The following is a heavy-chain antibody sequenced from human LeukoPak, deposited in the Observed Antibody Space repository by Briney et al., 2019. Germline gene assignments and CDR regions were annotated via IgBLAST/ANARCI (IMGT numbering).Heavy chain of an antibody. CDR3: ARDRQATTAYDAFDI. Sequence: PSETLSLTCTVSGDSISSYYWSWIRQPPGKGLEWIGYIYCSGSTKYNPSLKSRVTISVDTSKNQFSLKLSSVTAADTAVYYCARDRQATTAYDAFDIWGRGTMVTVSS. CDR1: GDSISSYY. D-gene: IGHD4-17*01. J-gene: IGHJ3*02. V-gene: IGHV4-59*01. CDR2: IYCSGST.